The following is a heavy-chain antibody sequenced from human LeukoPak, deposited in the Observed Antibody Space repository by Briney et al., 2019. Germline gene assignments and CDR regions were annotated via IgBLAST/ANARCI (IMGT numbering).Heavy chain of an antibody. CDR1: GYTFTNYA. Sequence: ASVTVSCKASGYTFTNYAMHWVRQAPGQRLEWMGWINAGNGNTKYSQKFQGRVAITADKSTSTAYMELSSLRSEDTAVYYCARGGAVADFDYWGQGTLVTVSS. V-gene: IGHV1-3*01. CDR3: ARGGAVADFDY. CDR2: INAGNGNT. J-gene: IGHJ4*02. D-gene: IGHD6-19*01.